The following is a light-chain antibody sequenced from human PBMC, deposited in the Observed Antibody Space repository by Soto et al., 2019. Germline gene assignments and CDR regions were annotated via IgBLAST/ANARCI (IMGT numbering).Light chain of an antibody. CDR1: QTISSW. J-gene: IGKJ1*01. CDR2: KAS. CDR3: QHYNSYSEA. V-gene: IGKV1-5*03. Sequence: DIQMTQSPSTLSGSVGDRVTXTCRASQTISSWLAWYQQKTGKAPKLMIYKASTLKSGVPSRFSGSGSGTEFTLTISSLQPDDVATYYCQHYNSYSEALGQGTKVDIK.